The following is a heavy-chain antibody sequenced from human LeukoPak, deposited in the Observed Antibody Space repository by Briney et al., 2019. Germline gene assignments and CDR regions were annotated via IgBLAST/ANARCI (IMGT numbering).Heavy chain of an antibody. CDR1: GYTFTSYG. Sequence: GASVKVSCKASGYTFTSYGISWVRQAPGQGLEWMGWISAYNGNTNYAQKLQGRVTMTTDTSTSTAYMELRSLRSDDTAVYYCARDIVLIRGYCSSTSCYSPGYWGQGTPVTVSS. V-gene: IGHV1-18*01. J-gene: IGHJ4*02. D-gene: IGHD2-2*01. CDR2: ISAYNGNT. CDR3: ARDIVLIRGYCSSTSCYSPGY.